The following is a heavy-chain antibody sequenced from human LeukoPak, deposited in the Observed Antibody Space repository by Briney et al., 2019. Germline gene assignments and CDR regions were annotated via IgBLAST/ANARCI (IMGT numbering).Heavy chain of an antibody. J-gene: IGHJ4*02. Sequence: PSETLSLTCTVSGGSLSSGGYYWSWIRQHPGRGLEWIGYIYYSGRTYYNPSLKSRVTISVDTSKNQFSLKLSSVTAADTAVYYCARAPPSHYDSSRAYYFDYWGQGTLVTVPS. D-gene: IGHD3-22*01. CDR2: IYYSGRT. CDR3: ARAPPSHYDSSRAYYFDY. V-gene: IGHV4-31*03. CDR1: GGSLSSGGYY.